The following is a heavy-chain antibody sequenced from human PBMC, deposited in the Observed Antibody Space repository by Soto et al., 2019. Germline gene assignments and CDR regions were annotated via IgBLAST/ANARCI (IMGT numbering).Heavy chain of an antibody. Sequence: QLQLQESGSGLVKPSQTLSLTCAVSGGSISSGGYSWSWIRQPPGKGLEWIGYIYRSGSTYYNPSLKSRVTISVDRSKNQFSLNLSSVTAAVTAVYYCARGMTTVTTYDYWGQGTLVTLSS. D-gene: IGHD4-4*01. CDR1: GGSISSGGYS. J-gene: IGHJ4*02. CDR3: ARGMTTVTTYDY. CDR2: IYRSGST. V-gene: IGHV4-30-2*01.